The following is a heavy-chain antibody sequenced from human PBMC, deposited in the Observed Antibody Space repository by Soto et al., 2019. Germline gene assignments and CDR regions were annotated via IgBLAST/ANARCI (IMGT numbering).Heavy chain of an antibody. Sequence: GGSLRLSCAASGFTFSSYDMHWVRQATGKGLEWVSAIGTAGDTYYPGSVKGRFTISRENAKNSLYLQMNSLRAGDTAVYYCARGPFSPDSTSSSDYYYYYMDVWGKGTTVTVSS. D-gene: IGHD2-2*01. CDR1: GFTFSSYD. CDR3: ARGPFSPDSTSSSDYYYYYMDV. V-gene: IGHV3-13*01. J-gene: IGHJ6*03. CDR2: IGTAGDT.